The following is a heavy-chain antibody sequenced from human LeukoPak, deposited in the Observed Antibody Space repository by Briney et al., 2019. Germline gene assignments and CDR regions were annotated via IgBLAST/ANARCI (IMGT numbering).Heavy chain of an antibody. CDR1: GGSISSGGYY. CDR3: ARATSSYVSSCAFDI. CDR2: IYHSGST. D-gene: IGHD3-16*01. Sequence: PSETLSLTCTVSGGSISSGGYYWSWIRQPPGKGLEWIGYIYHSGSTYYNPSLKSRVTISVDRSKNQFSLKLSSVTAADTAVYYCARATSSYVSSCAFDIWGQGTMVTVSS. V-gene: IGHV4-30-2*01. J-gene: IGHJ3*02.